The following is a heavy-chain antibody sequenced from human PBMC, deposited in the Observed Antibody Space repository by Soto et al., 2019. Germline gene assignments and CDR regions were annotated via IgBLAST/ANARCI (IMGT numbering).Heavy chain of an antibody. D-gene: IGHD6-19*01. J-gene: IGHJ5*02. V-gene: IGHV4-39*01. CDR3: AIRCYMIGWSPNWIVP. Sequence: SETLSLTCTVSGGSISRSSYYWGWIRQPPGKGLEWIGSISYSGSTYYNPSLKSRVTLSVDTSKNQFSLKLTSVTAADTAVYYCAIRCYMIGWSPNWIVPSCQGPLVSV. CDR2: ISYSGST. CDR1: GGSISRSSYY.